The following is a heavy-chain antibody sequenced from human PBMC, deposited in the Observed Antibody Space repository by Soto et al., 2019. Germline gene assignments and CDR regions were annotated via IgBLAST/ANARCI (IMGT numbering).Heavy chain of an antibody. J-gene: IGHJ4*02. CDR1: GFTFSSYS. CDR3: AREDYDSSGYKIFDY. V-gene: IGHV3-48*02. Sequence: GGSLRLSCAASGFTFSSYSMNWVRQAPGKGLEWVSYISSSSSTIYYADSVKGRFTISRDNAKNSLYLQMNSLRDEDTAVYYCAREDYDSSGYKIFDYWGQGTLVTVSS. CDR2: ISSSSSTI. D-gene: IGHD3-22*01.